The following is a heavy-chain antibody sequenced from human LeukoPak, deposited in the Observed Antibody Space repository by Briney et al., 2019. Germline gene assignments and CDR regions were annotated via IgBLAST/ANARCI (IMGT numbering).Heavy chain of an antibody. D-gene: IGHD2-8*01. CDR3: ARESRMGAFDI. CDR1: GGSISSYY. J-gene: IGHJ3*02. CDR2: IYYSGST. Sequence: SETLSLTCTVSGGSISSYYCSWIRQPPGKGLEWIGYIYYSGSTNYNPSLKSRVTISVDTSKNQFSLKLSSVTAADTAVYYCARESRMGAFDIWGQGTMVTVSS. V-gene: IGHV4-59*01.